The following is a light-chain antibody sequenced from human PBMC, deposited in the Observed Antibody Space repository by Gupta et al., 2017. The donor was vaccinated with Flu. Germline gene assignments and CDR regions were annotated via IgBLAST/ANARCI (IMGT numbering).Light chain of an antibody. CDR3: QQRADWPLT. J-gene: IGKJ4*01. CDR2: DAS. Sequence: EVVLTQSPDTLSLSPGERATLSCRASQSVKGALAWYQQKPGQAPRLLVYDASNRAAGIPVKFSGSGSGTDFTLTISNLEPEDFAVYYCQQRADWPLTFGGGTKVEIK. V-gene: IGKV3-11*01. CDR1: QSVKGA.